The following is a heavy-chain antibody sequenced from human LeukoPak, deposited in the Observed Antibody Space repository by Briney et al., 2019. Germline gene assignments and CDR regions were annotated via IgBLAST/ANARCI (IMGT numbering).Heavy chain of an antibody. Sequence: SQTLSLTCTVSGGSISSGSYYWRWIRQPAGKGLEWIGRIYTSGSTNYNPSLKSRVTISVDTSKNQFSLKLSSVAAADTAVYYCARTAVRWSNYFDYWGQGTLVTVSS. CDR3: ARTAVRWSNYFDY. CDR2: IYTSGST. J-gene: IGHJ4*02. CDR1: GGSISSGSYY. V-gene: IGHV4-61*02. D-gene: IGHD2-8*01.